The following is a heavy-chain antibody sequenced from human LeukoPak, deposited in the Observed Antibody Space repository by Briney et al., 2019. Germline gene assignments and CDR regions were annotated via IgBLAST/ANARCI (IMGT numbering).Heavy chain of an antibody. CDR3: ARDCFPVTTHYFDY. Sequence: GGSLRLSCAASGITISTYWMSWVRQAPGKGLEWVANINQDGSEKDYVDSVKGRFTVSRDNAKNSLYLVMSSLRAEDTAVYYCARDCFPVTTHYFDYWGQGTLVTVSS. V-gene: IGHV3-7*01. CDR1: GITISTYW. J-gene: IGHJ4*02. D-gene: IGHD4-17*01. CDR2: INQDGSEK.